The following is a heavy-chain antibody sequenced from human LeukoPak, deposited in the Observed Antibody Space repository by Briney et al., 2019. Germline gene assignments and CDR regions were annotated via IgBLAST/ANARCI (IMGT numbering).Heavy chain of an antibody. CDR3: ARGPGSSGGAYVGDY. V-gene: IGHV3-74*01. J-gene: IGHJ4*01. CDR2: IDGGGSST. D-gene: IGHD3-22*01. CDR1: GFTFSYHW. Sequence: PGGSLRLSCTASGFTFSYHWMHWVRQVPGKGLVWISRIDGGGSSTSYADSVKGRFSISRDNSKSTLYLQMSSLRAEDTAVYYCARGPGSSGGAYVGDYWGHXTLVTVSS.